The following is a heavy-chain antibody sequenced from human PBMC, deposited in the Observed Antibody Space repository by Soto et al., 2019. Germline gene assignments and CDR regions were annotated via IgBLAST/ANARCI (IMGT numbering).Heavy chain of an antibody. J-gene: IGHJ4*02. CDR1: GGSISSGLYY. CDR3: ARHVSPQLRFLEWFPSPHFDY. D-gene: IGHD3-3*01. CDR2: IYSSGNT. V-gene: IGHV4-39*01. Sequence: KPSETLSLTCTVSGGSISSGLYYWTWIRQHPGKGLEWIGYIYSSGNTYYNPSLKSRVTISVDTSKNQFSLKLSSVTAADTAVYYCARHVSPQLRFLEWFPSPHFDYWGQGTLVTVSS.